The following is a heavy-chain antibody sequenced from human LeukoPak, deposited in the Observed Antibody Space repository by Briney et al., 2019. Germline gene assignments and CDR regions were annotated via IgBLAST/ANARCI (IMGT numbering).Heavy chain of an antibody. CDR3: ASHGYSSSWYWE. D-gene: IGHD6-13*01. Sequence: SETLSLTCAVSGGSISSSSYYWAWIRQPPVKGLEWIGSIYYSGSTYYNPSLKGRVTISVDTSKNQFSLKLSSVTAADTAVYYCASHGYSSSWYWEWGQGTLVTVSS. J-gene: IGHJ4*02. CDR1: GGSISSSSYY. CDR2: IYYSGST. V-gene: IGHV4-39*01.